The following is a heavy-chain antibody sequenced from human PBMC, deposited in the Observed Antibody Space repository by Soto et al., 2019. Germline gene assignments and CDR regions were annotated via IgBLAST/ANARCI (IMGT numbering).Heavy chain of an antibody. CDR2: IIPMFGTP. J-gene: IGHJ4*02. CDR1: GGAFNNYI. D-gene: IGHD1-26*01. V-gene: IGHV1-69*01. Sequence: QVQLVQSGAEVKKPGSSVKVSCKASGGAFNNYIFDWVRQAPGQGLEWMGGIIPMFGTPKYAQTFQDRITISAYVSTGTAYMELTSLRFSDTAVYYCARGRNQPPVGLYVDCWGEGTRLTVSS. CDR3: ARGRNQPPVGLYVDC.